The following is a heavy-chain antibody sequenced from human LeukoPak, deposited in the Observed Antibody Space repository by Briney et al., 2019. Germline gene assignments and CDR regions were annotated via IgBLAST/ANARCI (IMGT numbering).Heavy chain of an antibody. D-gene: IGHD3-10*01. CDR2: IWYDGSNK. J-gene: IGHJ4*02. Sequence: AGRSLRLSCAASGSTFSSYGMHWVRQAPGKGLEWVAVIWYDGSNKYYADSVKGRFTISRDNSKNTLYLQMNSLRAEDTAVYYCAKGGWFGELFPLDYWGQGTLVTVSS. CDR1: GSTFSSYG. V-gene: IGHV3-33*06. CDR3: AKGGWFGELFPLDY.